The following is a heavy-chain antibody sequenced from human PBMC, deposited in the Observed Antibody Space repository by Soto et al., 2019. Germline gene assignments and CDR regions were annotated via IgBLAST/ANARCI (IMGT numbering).Heavy chain of an antibody. D-gene: IGHD3-3*01. CDR2: IKSKTDGGTT. CDR3: TTVLGVTIFGVVISQEGGEDY. Sequence: EVQLVESGGGLVKPGGSLRLSCAASGFTFSNAWMSWVRQAPGKGLEWVGRIKSKTDGGTTDYAAPVKGRFTISRDDSKNTLYLQMNSLKTEDTAVYYCTTVLGVTIFGVVISQEGGEDYWGQGTLVTVSS. V-gene: IGHV3-15*01. J-gene: IGHJ4*02. CDR1: GFTFSNAW.